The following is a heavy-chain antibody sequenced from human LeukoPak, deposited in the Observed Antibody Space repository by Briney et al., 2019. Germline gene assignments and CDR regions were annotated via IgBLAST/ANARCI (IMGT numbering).Heavy chain of an antibody. CDR3: ARGPYDFWSGLLYYFDY. D-gene: IGHD3-3*01. CDR2: ISGGGGST. CDR1: GFTFSSSA. Sequence: PGGSLRLSCAASGFTFSSSAMSWVRQAPGKGLEWLSTISGGGGSTYYADSVKGRFTISRDNSKNTLYLQMNSLRAEDTAVYYCARGPYDFWSGLLYYFDYWGQGTLVTVSS. J-gene: IGHJ4*02. V-gene: IGHV3-23*01.